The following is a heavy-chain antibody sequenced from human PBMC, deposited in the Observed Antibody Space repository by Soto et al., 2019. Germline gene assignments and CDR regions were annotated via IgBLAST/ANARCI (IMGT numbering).Heavy chain of an antibody. Sequence: SETLSLTCTVSGGSVNSANYYWSWIRQPPGKGLEWIGLIYYSGTTNYNPSLKSRVTISLDTSKNQFSLKLSSVTAADTAVYYCARVYSGSYSDSWGRGTLVTVSS. CDR1: GGSVNSANYY. V-gene: IGHV4-61*01. CDR3: ARVYSGSYSDS. D-gene: IGHD1-26*01. CDR2: IYYSGTT. J-gene: IGHJ4*02.